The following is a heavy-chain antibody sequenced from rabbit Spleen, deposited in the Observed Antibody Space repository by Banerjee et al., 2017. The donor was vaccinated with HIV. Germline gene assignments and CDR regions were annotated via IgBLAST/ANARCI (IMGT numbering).Heavy chain of an antibody. J-gene: IGHJ6*01. CDR2: IAGDSSAFT. V-gene: IGHV1S40*01. CDR1: GFTISSSYY. Sequence: QSLEESGGDLVKPGASLALTCKASGFTISSSYYMCWVRQAPGKGLEWISCIAGDSSAFTYSATWAKGRFTCSKPSSTTVTLQMTSLTVADTATYFCARDTGTSFSSYGMDLWGPGTLVTVS. CDR3: ARDTGTSFSSYGMDL. D-gene: IGHD7-1*01.